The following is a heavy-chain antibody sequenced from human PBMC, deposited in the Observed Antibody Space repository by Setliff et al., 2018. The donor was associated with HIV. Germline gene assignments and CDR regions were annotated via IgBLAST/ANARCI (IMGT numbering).Heavy chain of an antibody. CDR1: GDSITTNDYY. V-gene: IGHV4-39*01. CDR2: IHDNGRT. D-gene: IGHD3-10*01. CDR3: ARHGDSSGWFGAVYYGMDV. J-gene: IGHJ6*02. Sequence: SETLSLTCTVSGDSITTNDYYWGWIRQPPGKGLEWIGIIHDNGRTYFDPSLQSRVTISVDMSKNQFSLKLNSVTAADTAVYYCARHGDSSGWFGAVYYGMDVWGQGTTVTVSS.